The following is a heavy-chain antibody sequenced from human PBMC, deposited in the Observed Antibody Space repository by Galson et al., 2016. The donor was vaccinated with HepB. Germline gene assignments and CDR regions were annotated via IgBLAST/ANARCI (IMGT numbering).Heavy chain of an antibody. CDR2: ISGVSDRT. CDR3: AKESPYSNVRQYYLEN. Sequence: SLRLSCAASGFTFSNYAMSWVRQAPGKGPEWVSAISGVSDRTYYAGSMKDRFIISRDDSRNMLFLQLNSLRAEDTAIYYCAKESPYSNVRQYYLENWGLGTLVTVSS. J-gene: IGHJ4*01. V-gene: IGHV3-23*01. D-gene: IGHD4-11*01. CDR1: GFTFSNYA.